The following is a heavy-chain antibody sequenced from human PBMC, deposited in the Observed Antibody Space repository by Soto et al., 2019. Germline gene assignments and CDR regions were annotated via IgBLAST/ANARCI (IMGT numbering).Heavy chain of an antibody. CDR2: ISGSGGST. CDR3: AKVNPRSYCGYSYFDY. V-gene: IGHV3-23*01. CDR1: GFTFSSYA. Sequence: GGSLRLSCAASGFTFSSYAMSWVRQAPGKGLEWVSAISGSGGSTYYADSVKGRFTISRDNSKNTLYLQMNSLRAEDTAVYYCAKVNPRSYCGYSYFDYWGQGTLVTVSS. J-gene: IGHJ4*02. D-gene: IGHD2-21*01.